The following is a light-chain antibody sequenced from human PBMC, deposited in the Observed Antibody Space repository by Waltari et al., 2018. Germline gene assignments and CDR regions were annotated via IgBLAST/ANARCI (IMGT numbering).Light chain of an antibody. J-gene: IGKJ5*01. Sequence: IQMTQSPSSVSASVVDKFTITCRASQGIGSWLVWYQQKPGEAPKLLIYGTSTLKSGVPSRFSGSGSGTDFTLTISSLQPEDCATYYCQQANSFPRNFGQGTRVDIK. V-gene: IGKV1-12*01. CDR3: QQANSFPRN. CDR2: GTS. CDR1: QGIGSW.